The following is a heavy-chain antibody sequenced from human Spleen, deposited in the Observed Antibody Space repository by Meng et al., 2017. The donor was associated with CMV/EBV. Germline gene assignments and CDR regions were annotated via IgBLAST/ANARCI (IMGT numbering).Heavy chain of an antibody. D-gene: IGHD6-6*01. V-gene: IGHV4-59*01. CDR1: GGSISSYY. CDR2: IYYSGST. CDR3: ARDRRSIAARPDAYKYYYGMDV. J-gene: IGHJ6*02. Sequence: SETLSLTCTVSGGSISSYYWSWIRQPPGKGLEWIGYIYYSGSTNYNPSLKSRVTISVDTSKNQFSLKLSSVTAADTAVYYCARDRRSIAARPDAYKYYYGMDVWGQGTTVTV.